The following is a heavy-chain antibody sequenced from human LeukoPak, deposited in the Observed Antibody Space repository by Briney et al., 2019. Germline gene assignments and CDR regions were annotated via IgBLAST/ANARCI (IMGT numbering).Heavy chain of an antibody. Sequence: PSETLSLTCTVSGGSITSYYWSWIRQPPGKGLEWIGYIHYSGSTKYSPSLKSRVTISVDTSKNQFSLKLSSVTAADTAVYYCARHSEASSSWYAQIDYWGQGTLVTVSS. CDR3: ARHSEASSSWYAQIDY. CDR2: IHYSGST. D-gene: IGHD6-13*01. V-gene: IGHV4-59*08. CDR1: GGSITSYY. J-gene: IGHJ4*02.